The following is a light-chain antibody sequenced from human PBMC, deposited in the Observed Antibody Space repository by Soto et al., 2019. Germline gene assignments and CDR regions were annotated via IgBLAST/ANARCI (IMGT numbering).Light chain of an antibody. CDR1: RTVFNF. CDR2: DAS. V-gene: IGKV3-11*01. J-gene: IGKJ2*01. CDR3: QQRALWPYT. Sequence: EIALTQSPATLSLSPGERATLSCRANRTVFNFLIWYQQKPGQAPRLLIYDASNRATDIPARFSGTGSGTDFRLTISSLEPEDFALYFWQQRALWPYTFGPGTKLEIK.